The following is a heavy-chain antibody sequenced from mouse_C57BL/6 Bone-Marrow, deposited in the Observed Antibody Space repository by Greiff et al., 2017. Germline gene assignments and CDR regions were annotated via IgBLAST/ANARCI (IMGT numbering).Heavy chain of an antibody. CDR1: GYTFTSYW. Sequence: QVQLQQPGAELVKPGASVKLSCKASGYTFTSYWMHWVKQRPGQGLEWIGMIHPNSGSTNYNEKFKSKATLTVDKSSSTAYMQLSSLTSEDTAVYYCAFYDYYYFDYWGQGTTLTVSS. V-gene: IGHV1-64*01. CDR3: AFYDYYYFDY. CDR2: IHPNSGST. D-gene: IGHD2-4*01. J-gene: IGHJ2*01.